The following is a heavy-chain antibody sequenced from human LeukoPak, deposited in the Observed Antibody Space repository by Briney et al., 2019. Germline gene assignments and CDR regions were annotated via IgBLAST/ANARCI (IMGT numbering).Heavy chain of an antibody. J-gene: IGHJ4*02. Sequence: GGSLRLSCAASRFTFSTYGMNWVRQTPGKGLEWVSAISGSGNRAYHADSVKGRFTISRDNSKNMLYLQMNSLRAEDTALYYCAKDADISVELVVITSFDSWGQGTLVTVSS. CDR2: ISGSGNRA. CDR3: AKDADISVELVVITSFDS. V-gene: IGHV3-23*01. CDR1: RFTFSTYG. D-gene: IGHD3-22*01.